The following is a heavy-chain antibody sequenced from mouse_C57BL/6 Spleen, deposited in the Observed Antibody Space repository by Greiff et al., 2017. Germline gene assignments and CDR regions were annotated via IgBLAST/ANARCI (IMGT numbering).Heavy chain of an antibody. V-gene: IGHV1-50*01. Sequence: QVQLQQPGAELVKPGASVKLSCKASGYTFTSYWMQWVKQRPGQGLEWIGEIDPSNGYTNYNQKFKGKATLTVDTSSNTAYLQLSSLTSEDSAVYYCARTRYDLYDMDYWGQGTTLTVSS. J-gene: IGHJ2*01. D-gene: IGHD2-14*01. CDR1: GYTFTSYW. CDR3: ARTRYDLYDMDY. CDR2: IDPSNGYT.